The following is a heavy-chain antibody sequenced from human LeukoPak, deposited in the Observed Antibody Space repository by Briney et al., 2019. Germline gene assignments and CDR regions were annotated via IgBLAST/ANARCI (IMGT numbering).Heavy chain of an antibody. D-gene: IGHD4-11*01. CDR1: GFTFSHYG. V-gene: IGHV3-33*06. J-gene: IGHJ4*01. Sequence: GGPLRLSCAASGFTFSHYGMHWVRQPPGKGLEWVAVIWSDGSNKFYADSVKGRFTISRDNFKNTVFLQMNSLRTGDTALYYCAKDAQRGFDYSNSLEHWGQGSLVTVSS. CDR3: AKDAQRGFDYSNSLEH. CDR2: IWSDGSNK.